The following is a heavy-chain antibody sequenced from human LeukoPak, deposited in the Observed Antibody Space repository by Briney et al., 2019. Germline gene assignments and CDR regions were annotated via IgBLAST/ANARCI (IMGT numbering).Heavy chain of an antibody. CDR2: IYYSGST. Sequence: SETLSLTCTVSGGSISSYYWSWIRQPPGKGLEWIGYIYYSGSTNYNPSLKSRVTISVDTSKSQFSLKLSSVTAADTAVYYCASLTCSGGSCYSPDWGQGTLVTVSS. D-gene: IGHD2-15*01. CDR1: GGSISSYY. V-gene: IGHV4-59*01. CDR3: ASLTCSGGSCYSPD. J-gene: IGHJ4*02.